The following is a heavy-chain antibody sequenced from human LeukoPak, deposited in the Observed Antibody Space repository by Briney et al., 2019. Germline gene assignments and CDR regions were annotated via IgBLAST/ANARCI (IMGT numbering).Heavy chain of an antibody. D-gene: IGHD3-10*01. J-gene: IGHJ6*02. Sequence: GGSLRLSCAASGFSFSGHWMNWVRQPPGKGLEWVANIKADGSEKYYVDSVKGRFTISRDNSKNTLYLQMNSLRADDTAVYYCAKDLTAMVRGADYGMDVWGQGTTVTVSS. CDR1: GFSFSGHW. CDR3: AKDLTAMVRGADYGMDV. V-gene: IGHV3-7*05. CDR2: IKADGSEK.